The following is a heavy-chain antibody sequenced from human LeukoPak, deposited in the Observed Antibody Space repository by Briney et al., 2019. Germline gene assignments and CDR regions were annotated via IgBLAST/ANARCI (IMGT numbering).Heavy chain of an antibody. D-gene: IGHD3-22*01. CDR2: IDPSDGST. Sequence: ASVKVSCKAPGYTFTSYYMHWVRQAPGQGLEWMGIIDPSDGSTSYAQKFQGRVTMTRDMSTSTVYMELSSLRSEDTAVYYCAGATYYYDSSGPFAIDYWGQGTLVTVSS. J-gene: IGHJ4*02. CDR3: AGATYYYDSSGPFAIDY. V-gene: IGHV1-46*01. CDR1: GYTFTSYY.